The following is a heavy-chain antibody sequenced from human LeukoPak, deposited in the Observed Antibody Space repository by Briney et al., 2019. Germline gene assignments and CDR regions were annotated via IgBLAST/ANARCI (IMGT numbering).Heavy chain of an antibody. CDR2: ISSGLLTT. CDR3: ARDAELVAVAGPNYYYYGMDV. J-gene: IGHJ6*02. Sequence: GGSLRLSCAASGFTFSDYSMNWVRQAPGRGLEWTSHISSGLLTTYYADSVRGRFTISRDNAKNSLYLQMSSLRAEDTAVYYCARDAELVAVAGPNYYYYGMDVWGQGITVTVSS. D-gene: IGHD6-19*01. CDR1: GFTFSDYS. V-gene: IGHV3-48*04.